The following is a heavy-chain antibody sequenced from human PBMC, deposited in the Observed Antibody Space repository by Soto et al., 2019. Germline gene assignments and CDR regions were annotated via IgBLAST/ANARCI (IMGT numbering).Heavy chain of an antibody. V-gene: IGHV4-39*01. CDR2: VHYSGSA. Sequence: LSLTCSVSGGSISTSSYFWGWIRQPPGEGLEWVGAVHYSGSANYRSSLQSRVTISVDTSQNQFSLRLRSVTAADTAVYYCARHRWGSGSYSGLLDFWGQGALVTVSS. D-gene: IGHD3-10*01. J-gene: IGHJ4*02. CDR1: GGSISTSSYF. CDR3: ARHRWGSGSYSGLLDF.